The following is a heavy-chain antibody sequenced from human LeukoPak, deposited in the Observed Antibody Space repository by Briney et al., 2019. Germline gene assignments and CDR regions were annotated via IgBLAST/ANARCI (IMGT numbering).Heavy chain of an antibody. CDR3: ARDPSGSYYDHFDY. Sequence: ASVKVSCKASGYTFTGYYMHWVRQAPGQGLEWMGWINPNSGGTNYAQKLQGRVTMTTDTSTSTAYMELRSLRSDDAAVYYCARDPSGSYYDHFDYWGQGTLVTVSS. J-gene: IGHJ4*02. CDR2: INPNSGGT. CDR1: GYTFTGYY. V-gene: IGHV1-2*02. D-gene: IGHD1-26*01.